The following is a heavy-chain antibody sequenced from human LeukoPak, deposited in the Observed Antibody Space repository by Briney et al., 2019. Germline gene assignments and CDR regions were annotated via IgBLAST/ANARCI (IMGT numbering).Heavy chain of an antibody. V-gene: IGHV4-39*01. D-gene: IGHD6-13*01. CDR3: ARHIRFGSSWYYYYGMDV. CDR2: IYYSGST. CDR1: GGSISSSSYS. Sequence: SETLSLTCTVSGGSISSSSYSWGWIRQPPGKGLEWIGSIYYSGSTYYNPSLKSRVTISVDTSKNQFSLKLSSVTAADTAVYYCARHIRFGSSWYYYYGMDVWGQGTTVTVSS. J-gene: IGHJ6*02.